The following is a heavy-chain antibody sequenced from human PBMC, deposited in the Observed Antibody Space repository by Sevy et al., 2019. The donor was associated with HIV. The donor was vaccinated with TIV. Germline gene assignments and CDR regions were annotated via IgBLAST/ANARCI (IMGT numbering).Heavy chain of an antibody. J-gene: IGHJ5*02. Sequence: SETLSLTCAVSGGSVSSSTYHWSWIRQPPGKGLEWIATTFYTGTAYYNPSLQSRTTISVDTSKNQFSLKLTSRTAADTAAYPCARLGHYSDSNRRYNWIDPWGQGTLVTVSS. CDR3: ARLGHYSDSNRRYNWIDP. CDR1: GGSVSSSTYH. D-gene: IGHD3-22*01. CDR2: TFYTGTA. V-gene: IGHV4-39*01.